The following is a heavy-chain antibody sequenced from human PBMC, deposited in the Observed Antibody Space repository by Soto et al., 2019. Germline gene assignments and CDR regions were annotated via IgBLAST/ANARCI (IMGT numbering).Heavy chain of an antibody. V-gene: IGHV1-2*02. D-gene: IGHD4-17*01. CDR1: GYTFTGYY. CDR3: ARVNYGGNYDAFDI. Sequence: ASVKVSCKASGYTFTGYYMHWVRQAPGQGLEWMGWINPNSGGTNYAQKFQGRVTMTRDTSISTAYMELSRLRSDDTAVYYCARVNYGGNYDAFDIWGQGTMVTVSS. CDR2: INPNSGGT. J-gene: IGHJ3*02.